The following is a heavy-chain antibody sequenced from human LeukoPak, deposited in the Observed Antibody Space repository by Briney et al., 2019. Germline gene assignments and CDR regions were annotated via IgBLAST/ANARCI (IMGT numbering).Heavy chain of an antibody. J-gene: IGHJ2*01. Sequence: SETLSLTCTVSGGSISSSSYYWGWIRQPPGKGLEWIGSIYYSGSTYYDPSLESRVTISVDTSKNQFSLKLSSVTAADTAVYYCARRPYYGDYGYFDLWGRGTLVTVSS. CDR2: IYYSGST. D-gene: IGHD4-17*01. V-gene: IGHV4-39*01. CDR1: GGSISSSSYY. CDR3: ARRPYYGDYGYFDL.